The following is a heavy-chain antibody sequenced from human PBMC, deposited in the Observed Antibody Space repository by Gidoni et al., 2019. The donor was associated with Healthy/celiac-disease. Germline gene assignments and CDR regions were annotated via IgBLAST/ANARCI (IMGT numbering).Heavy chain of an antibody. CDR3: SRDCRSSYHFDY. Sequence: QLQLQESGPGLVKPSETLSLTCTVSGGSISSSSYYWGWVRQPPGKGLEWIGSIHYSGSTYYHPSLKSRVTISVDTSKNPFFLKLSSVAAADPAVYYCSRDCRSSYHFDYWGQGTLVTVSS. CDR1: GGSISSSSYY. CDR2: IHYSGST. J-gene: IGHJ4*02. V-gene: IGHV4-39*07. D-gene: IGHD6-6*01.